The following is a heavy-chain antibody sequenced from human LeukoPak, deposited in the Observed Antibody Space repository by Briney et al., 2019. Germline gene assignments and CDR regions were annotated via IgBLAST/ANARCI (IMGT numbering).Heavy chain of an antibody. CDR3: ARDSSVCYDTLAWYDDAFDI. CDR1: GFTFSSYS. Sequence: GGSLRLSCAASGFTFSSYSMNWVRQAPGKGLEWVSYISSSSSTIYYADSVKGRFTISRDNAKNSLCLQMNSLRAEDTAVYYCARDSSVCYDTLAWYDDAFDIWGQGTMVTVSS. V-gene: IGHV3-48*01. D-gene: IGHD3-22*01. J-gene: IGHJ3*02. CDR2: ISSSSSTI.